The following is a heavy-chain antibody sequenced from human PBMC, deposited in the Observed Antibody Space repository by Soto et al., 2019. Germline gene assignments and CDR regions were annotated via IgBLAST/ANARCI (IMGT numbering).Heavy chain of an antibody. D-gene: IGHD4-17*01. V-gene: IGHV3-11*01. CDR2: ISSGGSII. CDR3: ARVTHDYGDHVDY. J-gene: IGHJ4*02. CDR1: RFTFSDYY. Sequence: QVQLVESGGGLVKPGGSLRLSCAASRFTFSDYYMTWIRQAPGQGLDWISCISSGGSIISYADSVKGRFTISRDNAKNSLYREMDSLRAEDPAVYYWARVTHDYGDHVDYWGQGTLVTVSS.